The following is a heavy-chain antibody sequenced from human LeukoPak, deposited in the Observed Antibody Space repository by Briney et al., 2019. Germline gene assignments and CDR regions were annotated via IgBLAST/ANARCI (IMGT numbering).Heavy chain of an antibody. CDR2: IKEDGSEE. Sequence: GGSLRLSCAASGFTFSSYWMSWVRQAPGKRLEWVANIKEDGSEEYYVDSVKGRFTISRDNAKNSLYLQMNSLRAEDTAVYYCARDAWIVVVPAAISGWYFDLWGRGTLVTVSS. D-gene: IGHD2-2*02. CDR3: ARDAWIVVVPAAISGWYFDL. V-gene: IGHV3-7*01. J-gene: IGHJ2*01. CDR1: GFTFSSYW.